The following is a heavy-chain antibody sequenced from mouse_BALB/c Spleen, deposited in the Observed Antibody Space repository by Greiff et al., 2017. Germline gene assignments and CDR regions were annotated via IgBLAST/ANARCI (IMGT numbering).Heavy chain of an antibody. J-gene: IGHJ4*01. CDR2: ISYDGSN. CDR1: GYSITSGYY. V-gene: IGHV3-6*02. Sequence: EVQLQQSGPGLVKPSQSLSLTCSVTGYSITSGYYWNWIRQFPGNKLEWMGYISYDGSNNYNPSLKNRISITRDTSKNQFFLKLNSVTTEDTATYYCARTTTVVAGDDAMDYWGQGTSVTVSS. CDR3: ARTTTVVAGDDAMDY. D-gene: IGHD1-1*01.